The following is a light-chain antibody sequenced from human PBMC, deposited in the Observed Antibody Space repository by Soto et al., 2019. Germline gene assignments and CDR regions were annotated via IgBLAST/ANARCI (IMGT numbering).Light chain of an antibody. Sequence: DIVMTQSPDSLAVSLGERATIKCKSSQSVLFTSNNKNYLAWFQQKPRQPPKLLVSWASTRESGVPDRFSGSGSGTDFTLTISSLQAEDVAVYYCQQYYTTPLTFGGGTKVEI. CDR3: QQYYTTPLT. V-gene: IGKV4-1*01. CDR2: WAS. CDR1: QSVLFTSNNKNY. J-gene: IGKJ4*01.